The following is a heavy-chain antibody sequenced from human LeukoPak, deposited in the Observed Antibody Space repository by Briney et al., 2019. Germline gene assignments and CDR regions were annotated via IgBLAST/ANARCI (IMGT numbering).Heavy chain of an antibody. V-gene: IGHV4-34*01. J-gene: IGHJ3*02. CDR3: ARPGGSSWSGVSYAFDI. D-gene: IGHD3-3*01. Sequence: SETLSLTCAVHGGPFSGYYWSWIRQPPGKGLEWIGEINHSGSTNYNPSLKSRVTISVDTPKNQFSLKLSSVTAADTAVYYCARPGGSSWSGVSYAFDIWGQGTMVTVSS. CDR1: GGPFSGYY. CDR2: INHSGST.